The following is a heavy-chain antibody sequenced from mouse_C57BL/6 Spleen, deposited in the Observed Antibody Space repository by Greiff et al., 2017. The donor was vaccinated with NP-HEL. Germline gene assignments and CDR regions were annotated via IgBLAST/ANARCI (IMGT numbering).Heavy chain of an antibody. CDR3: ARRGKSLITTVVATDYFDY. J-gene: IGHJ2*01. V-gene: IGHV1-50*01. Sequence: VQLQQPGAELVKPGASVKLSCKASGYTFTSYWMQWVKQRPGQGLEWIGEIDPSDSYTNYNQKFKGKATLTVDTSSSTAYMQLSSLTSEDSAVYYCARRGKSLITTVVATDYFDYWGQGTTLTVSS. D-gene: IGHD1-1*01. CDR1: GYTFTSYW. CDR2: IDPSDSYT.